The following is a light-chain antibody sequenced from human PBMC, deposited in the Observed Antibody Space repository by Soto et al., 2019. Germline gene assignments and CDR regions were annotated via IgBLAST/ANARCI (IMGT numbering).Light chain of an antibody. J-gene: IGKJ1*01. CDR2: AAS. Sequence: DIQMTQSPSSLSASVGDRVTITCRASQDLSNYLAWYQQKPGKVPKLLLYAASTLHSGVPSRFSGSGSGTDFTLTISGLQPEDVANYYCQNYNGAPWTFGQGPKVDIE. V-gene: IGKV1-27*01. CDR1: QDLSNY. CDR3: QNYNGAPWT.